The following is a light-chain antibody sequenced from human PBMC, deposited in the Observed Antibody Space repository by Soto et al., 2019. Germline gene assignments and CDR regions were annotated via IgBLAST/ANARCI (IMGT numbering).Light chain of an antibody. CDR3: QTWGTGIVI. V-gene: IGLV4-69*02. J-gene: IGLJ2*01. CDR2: LNSDGRH. CDR1: SGHSNYA. Sequence: QAVLTQSPSASASLGAWVKLTCSLTSGHSNYAIAWHQQQPGKGPRYLMKLNSDGRHSKGDGIPDRFSGSSSGTERYLIISNLQSEDEADYYCQTWGTGIVIFGGGTKLTVL.